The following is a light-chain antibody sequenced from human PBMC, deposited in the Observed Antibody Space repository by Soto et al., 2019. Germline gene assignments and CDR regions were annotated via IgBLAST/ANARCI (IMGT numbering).Light chain of an antibody. CDR2: EAS. CDR1: QGIIHY. V-gene: IGKV1-27*01. Sequence: DIQMSQSPSSLSASLGDRVTITCRASQGIIHYLACYQQKPGKVPKLLIYEASNLQSGVPSRFSGSGSGTEFTLTISSLQPDDFATYYCQQYNSYSWTFGQGTKVDIK. CDR3: QQYNSYSWT. J-gene: IGKJ1*01.